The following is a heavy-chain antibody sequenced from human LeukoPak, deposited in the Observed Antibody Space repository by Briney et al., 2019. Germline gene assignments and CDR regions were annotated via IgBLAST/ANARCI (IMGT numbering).Heavy chain of an antibody. CDR1: GGTFSSYA. J-gene: IGHJ2*01. CDR2: IIPILGIA. CDR3: AKDISWIQPHWYFDL. V-gene: IGHV1-69*04. Sequence: GASVKVSCKASGGTFSSYAISWVRQAPGQGLEWMGRIIPILGIANYAQKFQGRVTITADKSTSTAYMELSSLRSEDTALYYCAKDISWIQPHWYFDLWGRGTLVTVSS. D-gene: IGHD5-18*01.